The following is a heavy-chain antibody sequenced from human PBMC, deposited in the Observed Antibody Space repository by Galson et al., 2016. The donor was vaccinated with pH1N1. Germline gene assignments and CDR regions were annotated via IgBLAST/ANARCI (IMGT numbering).Heavy chain of an antibody. V-gene: IGHV2-5*02. J-gene: IGHJ4*02. CDR3: AHSSQDCTGGVCYWGFDY. Sequence: PALVKPTQTFTLTCTFSGFSLSTSGVGVGWIRQPPGRALEWLALIYWDDGKRYSPSLKSRLTITKDTSKNQVVLTMTNMDPVDTATDYCAHSSQDCTGGVCYWGFDYWGQGTLVTVSS. CDR2: IYWDDGK. D-gene: IGHD2-8*02. CDR1: GFSLSTSGVG.